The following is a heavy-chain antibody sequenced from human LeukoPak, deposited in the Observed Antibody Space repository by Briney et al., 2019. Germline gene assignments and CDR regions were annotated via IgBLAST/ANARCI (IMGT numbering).Heavy chain of an antibody. J-gene: IGHJ4*02. CDR1: GFTFRSYA. CDR2: ISGSGGST. Sequence: GGSLRLSCAASGFTFRSYAINWVRQAPRKGLEWVSGISGSGGSTYYADSVKGRFTISRDNAKNSLYLQMNSLGAEDTALYYCARDPPYRGHYFDYWGQGTLVTVAS. V-gene: IGHV3-23*01. CDR3: ARDPPYRGHYFDY. D-gene: IGHD3-16*02.